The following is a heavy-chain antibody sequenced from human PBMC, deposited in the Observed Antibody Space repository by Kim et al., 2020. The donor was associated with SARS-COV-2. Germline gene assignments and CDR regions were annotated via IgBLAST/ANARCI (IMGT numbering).Heavy chain of an antibody. CDR2: ISYDGSNK. V-gene: IGHV3-30*18. D-gene: IGHD6-6*01. CDR1: GFTFSSYG. Sequence: GGSLRLSCAASGFTFSSYGMHWVRQAPGKGLEWVAVISYDGSNKYYADSVKGRFTISRDNSKNTLYLQMNSLRAEDTAVYYCAKDGKQLAPGYYYYMDVWGKGTTVTVSS. J-gene: IGHJ6*03. CDR3: AKDGKQLAPGYYYYMDV.